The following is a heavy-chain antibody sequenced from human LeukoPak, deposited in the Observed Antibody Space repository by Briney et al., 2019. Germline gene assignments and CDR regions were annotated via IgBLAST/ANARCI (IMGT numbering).Heavy chain of an antibody. CDR2: ISAYNGNT. CDR1: GYTFTSYG. Sequence: GASVKVSCKASGYTFTSYGITWVRQAPGQGLEWMGWISAYNGNTNYAQTLQGGVTMTTDTSTSTTYMDLRSLKSDDTAVYYCARDSGGWQLGNDAFDIWGQGTMVTVSS. CDR3: ARDSGGWQLGNDAFDI. D-gene: IGHD6-6*01. J-gene: IGHJ3*02. V-gene: IGHV1-18*01.